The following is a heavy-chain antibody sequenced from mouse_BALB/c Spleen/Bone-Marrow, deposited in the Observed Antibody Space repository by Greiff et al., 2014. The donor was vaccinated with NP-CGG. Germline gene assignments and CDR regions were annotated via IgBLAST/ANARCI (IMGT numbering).Heavy chain of an antibody. V-gene: IGHV1-18*01. CDR3: ARRYGSSYNYWYFDV. D-gene: IGHD1-1*01. CDR2: INPNNGGA. J-gene: IGHJ1*01. Sequence: VQLKEAGPELVKPGASGKISCKTSWYTFTEYTMHWGKQSHGKSLEWIGGINPNNGGATYNQKFKGKATLTVDKSSSTAYMELRSLTSEDSAVYYCARRYGSSYNYWYFDVWGAGTTVTVSS. CDR1: WYTFTEYT.